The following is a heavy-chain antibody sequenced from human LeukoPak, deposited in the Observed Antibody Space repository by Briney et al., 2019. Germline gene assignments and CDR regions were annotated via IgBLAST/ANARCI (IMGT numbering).Heavy chain of an antibody. D-gene: IGHD6-13*01. V-gene: IGHV3-30-3*01. CDR2: ISYDGSNK. Sequence: PGGSLRLSCAASGFTFSSYAMHWVRQAPGKGLEWVAVISYDGSNKYYADSVKGRFTISRDNSKNTLYLQMNSLRAEDTAVYYCAKVAYSSSWIFDYWGQGTLVTVSS. J-gene: IGHJ4*02. CDR3: AKVAYSSSWIFDY. CDR1: GFTFSSYA.